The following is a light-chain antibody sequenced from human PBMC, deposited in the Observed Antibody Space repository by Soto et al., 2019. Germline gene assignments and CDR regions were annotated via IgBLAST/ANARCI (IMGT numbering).Light chain of an antibody. CDR2: GAS. Sequence: EIVMTQSPATLSVSPGERATLSCRASQSVSSNLAWYQQKLGQAPRLLIYGASTRATGIPARFSGSGSGTEFTLTISSLQSEDFAVYYCQQYNNWPLTFGGGIKVEIK. J-gene: IGKJ4*01. CDR3: QQYNNWPLT. CDR1: QSVSSN. V-gene: IGKV3-15*01.